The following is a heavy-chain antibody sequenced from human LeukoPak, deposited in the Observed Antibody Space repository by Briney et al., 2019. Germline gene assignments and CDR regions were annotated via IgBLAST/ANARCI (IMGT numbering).Heavy chain of an antibody. Sequence: SETLSLTCTVSGGSISSYYWSWIRQPAGKGLEWIGRIYTSGSTNYNPSLKSRVTMSVGTSKNQFSLKLSSVTAADTAVYYCARDRAYCGGDCPYAFDIWGQGTMVTVSS. CDR1: GGSISSYY. J-gene: IGHJ3*02. D-gene: IGHD2-21*02. CDR3: ARDRAYCGGDCPYAFDI. CDR2: IYTSGST. V-gene: IGHV4-4*07.